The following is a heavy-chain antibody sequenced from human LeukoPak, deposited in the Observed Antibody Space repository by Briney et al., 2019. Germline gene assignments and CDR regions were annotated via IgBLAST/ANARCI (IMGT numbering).Heavy chain of an antibody. CDR1: DGSISSDSFL. V-gene: IGHV4-39*07. J-gene: IGHJ4*02. CDR3: ARRITYGRTFDY. D-gene: IGHD3-10*01. CDR2: MHNSGST. Sequence: SETLSLTCSVSDGSISSDSFLWGWIRQPPGKGLEWIGNMHNSGSTHYNPSLKSRASISLDTSNNQFSLRLNSVTAADTAVYYCARRITYGRTFDYWGQGILVTVSS.